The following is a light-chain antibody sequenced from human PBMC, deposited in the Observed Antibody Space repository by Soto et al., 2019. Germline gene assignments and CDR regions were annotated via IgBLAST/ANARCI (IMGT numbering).Light chain of an antibody. CDR2: GAS. J-gene: IGKJ1*01. V-gene: IGKV3-15*01. CDR1: QSITNN. Sequence: EIVMTQSPASLSVSPGGRATLSCRASQSITNNLAWYQQKPGQAPRLLIYGASARATGIPARFSGSGSETEFTLTISSLQSEYSAVYYCQHYNNWPPWAFGQGTKV. CDR3: QHYNNWPPWA.